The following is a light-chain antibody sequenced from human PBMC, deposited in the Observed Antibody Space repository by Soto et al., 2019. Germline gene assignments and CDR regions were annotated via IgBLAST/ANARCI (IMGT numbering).Light chain of an antibody. V-gene: IGKV1-5*03. CDR2: KAS. Sequence: DIQMTQSPSTLSASVGDRVTLTCRASQTISSWLAWYQQKPGKAPKLLIYKASTLKSGVPPRFSGSGSGTEFTLTISSLQPDDFATYYCQHYNSYSEAFGQGTKVDIK. J-gene: IGKJ1*01. CDR1: QTISSW. CDR3: QHYNSYSEA.